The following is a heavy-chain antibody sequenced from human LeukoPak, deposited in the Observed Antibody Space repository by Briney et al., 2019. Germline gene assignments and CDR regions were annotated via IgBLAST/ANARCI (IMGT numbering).Heavy chain of an antibody. Sequence: NPGGSLRLSCAASGFTFSSYSMNWVRQAPGKGLEWVSSISSSSSYIYYADSVKGRFTISRDNAKNSLYLQMNSLRAEDTAVYYCARDYRPEEDYDFWSGYDAFDIWGQGTMVTVSS. J-gene: IGHJ3*02. D-gene: IGHD3-3*01. V-gene: IGHV3-21*01. CDR3: ARDYRPEEDYDFWSGYDAFDI. CDR2: ISSSSSYI. CDR1: GFTFSSYS.